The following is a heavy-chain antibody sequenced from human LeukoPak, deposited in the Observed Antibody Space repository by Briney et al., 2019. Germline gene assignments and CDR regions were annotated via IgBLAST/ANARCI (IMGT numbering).Heavy chain of an antibody. V-gene: IGHV4-30-2*01. CDR1: GGSISSGGYY. CDR3: ARELGGSGPFDY. CDR2: IYHSGST. D-gene: IGHD2-15*01. J-gene: IGHJ4*02. Sequence: SETLSLTCTVSGGSISSGGYYWSWIRQPPGKGLEWIGYIYHSGSTYYNPSLKSRVTISVDRSKNQFSLKLSSVTAADTAVYYCARELGGSGPFDYWGQGTLVTVSS.